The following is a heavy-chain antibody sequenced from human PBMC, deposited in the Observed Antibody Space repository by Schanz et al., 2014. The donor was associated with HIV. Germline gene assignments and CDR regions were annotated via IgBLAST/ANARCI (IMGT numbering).Heavy chain of an antibody. V-gene: IGHV3-23*04. J-gene: IGHJ4*02. CDR2: ISAGVGTA. CDR3: AKPEYDSRGNSQSHFDS. Sequence: EVHLVESGGGVVQPGRSLRLSCAASGFTFDSYGIHWVRQAPGKGLEWVSTISAGVGTASYADSVKGRFTISRDNSKKMLFLQMNRLRAEDTAVYYCAKPEYDSRGNSQSHFDSWGQGTLVTVSS. D-gene: IGHD3-22*01. CDR1: GFTFDSYG.